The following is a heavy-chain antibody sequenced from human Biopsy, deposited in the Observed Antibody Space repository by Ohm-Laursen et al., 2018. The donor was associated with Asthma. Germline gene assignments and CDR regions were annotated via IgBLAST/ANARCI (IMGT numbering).Heavy chain of an antibody. CDR3: ARKAGSCISRTCYSLDF. Sequence: GASVKVSCKSLGDTFNTYVIGWVRQAPGQGLEWMGGINSVIGTTTYPQKFQDRVTITADDSTSTVYMELSSLRSEDTAVYYCARKAGSCISRTCYSLDFWGQGTLVTVSS. V-gene: IGHV1-69*13. D-gene: IGHD2-2*01. CDR1: GDTFNTYV. CDR2: INSVIGTT. J-gene: IGHJ4*02.